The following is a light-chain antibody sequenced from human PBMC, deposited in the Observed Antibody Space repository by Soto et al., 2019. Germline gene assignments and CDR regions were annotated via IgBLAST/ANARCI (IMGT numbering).Light chain of an antibody. CDR1: QSISYS. V-gene: IGKV3-11*01. J-gene: IGKJ5*01. CDR2: DAS. CDR3: QQRGNWHPPIS. Sequence: EIGLTQSPSTLSLSPGERATLSCRASQSISYSLAWYQQKPGQAPRLLIHDASSRATGIPARFSGSGSGTDFTLTISSLQPEDFAVYYCQQRGNWHPPISFGQGTRLEIK.